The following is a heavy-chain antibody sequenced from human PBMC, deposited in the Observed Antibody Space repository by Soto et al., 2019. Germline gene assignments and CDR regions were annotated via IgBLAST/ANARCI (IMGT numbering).Heavy chain of an antibody. D-gene: IGHD1-7*01. CDR2: TYYRSRWYN. CDR3: AGTTSHQWYYMDV. J-gene: IGHJ6*03. V-gene: IGHV6-1*01. Sequence: LQALSRTCASPGDRVCRYSGAWNWIRMSPSRGLEWLARTYYRSRWYNDYAVSVRSRITVNPDTSKNQFSLQLTSVTPEDTAVYYCAGTTSHQWYYMDVWGKGTTVTVSS. CDR1: GDRVCRYSGA.